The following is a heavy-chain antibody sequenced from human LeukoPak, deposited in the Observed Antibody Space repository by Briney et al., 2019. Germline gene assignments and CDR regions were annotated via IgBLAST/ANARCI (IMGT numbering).Heavy chain of an antibody. CDR1: GFTFSSYG. V-gene: IGHV3-30*18. CDR2: ISYDGSNK. CDR3: AKVIGYYDSSGPNTDWGFDY. D-gene: IGHD3-22*01. J-gene: IGHJ4*02. Sequence: PGRSLRLSCAASGFTFSSYGMHWVRQAPGKGLEWVAVISYDGSNKYYADSVKGRFTISRDNSKNTLCLQMNSLRAEDTAVYYCAKVIGYYDSSGPNTDWGFDYWGQGTLVTVSS.